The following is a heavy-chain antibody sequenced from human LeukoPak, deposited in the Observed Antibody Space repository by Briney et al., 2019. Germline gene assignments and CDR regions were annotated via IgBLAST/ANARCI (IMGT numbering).Heavy chain of an antibody. CDR3: ATGFGSDY. Sequence: GGSLRLSCSASGFTFSSNCMTWVRQAPGKGLEWVANMNQDETEKYYLDSVKGRFTISRDNAKKSLYLQMNSLRAEDTAVYYCATGFGSDYWGQGTLVTVSS. J-gene: IGHJ4*02. CDR1: GFTFSSNC. V-gene: IGHV3-7*01. CDR2: MNQDETEK. D-gene: IGHD1-26*01.